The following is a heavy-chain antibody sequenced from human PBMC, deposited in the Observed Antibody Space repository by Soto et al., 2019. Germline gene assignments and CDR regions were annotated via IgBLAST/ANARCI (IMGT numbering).Heavy chain of an antibody. CDR2: IIPILGIA. CDR3: ARDTYSSGWYFDY. D-gene: IGHD6-19*01. CDR1: GGTFSSYT. V-gene: IGHV1-69*04. J-gene: IGHJ4*02. Sequence: SVKVSCKASGGTFSSYTISWVRQAPGQGLEWMGRIIPILGIANYAQKFQGRVTITADKSTSTAYMELSSLRSEDTAVYYCARDTYSSGWYFDYWGQGNLVTVSS.